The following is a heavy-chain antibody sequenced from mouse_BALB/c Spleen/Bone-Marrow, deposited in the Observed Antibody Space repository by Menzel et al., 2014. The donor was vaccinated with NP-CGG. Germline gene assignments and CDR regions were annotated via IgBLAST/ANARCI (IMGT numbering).Heavy chain of an antibody. CDR2: IVPANGNT. CDR3: ASYDYGYYFDY. Sequence: EVQLQQSGAELAKPGASVKLSCTTSGFNIKDTYMHWVKLRPEQGLEWIGRIVPANGNTKYAPKFQGKATITADTSSNTAYLQLSSLTSEDTAAYFCASYDYGYYFDYWGQGTTLTVSS. V-gene: IGHV14-3*02. J-gene: IGHJ2*01. CDR1: GFNIKDTY. D-gene: IGHD2-4*01.